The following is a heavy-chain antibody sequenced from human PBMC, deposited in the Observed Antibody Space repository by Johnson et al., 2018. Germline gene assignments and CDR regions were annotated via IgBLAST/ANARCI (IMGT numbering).Heavy chain of an antibody. CDR3: ARVAEQQLVGGMDV. CDR2: ISYDGSTK. V-gene: IGHV3-30-3*01. Sequence: QVQLVESGGGVVQPGRSLTLSCAASGFTFSSYAMDWARQAPGKGLEWVAVISYDGSTKTYADSVKGRFTISRENAKNTLYLHMNSLRAEDTAGYYCARVAEQQLVGGMDVWGQGTTVTVSS. D-gene: IGHD6-13*01. CDR1: GFTFSSYA. J-gene: IGHJ6*02.